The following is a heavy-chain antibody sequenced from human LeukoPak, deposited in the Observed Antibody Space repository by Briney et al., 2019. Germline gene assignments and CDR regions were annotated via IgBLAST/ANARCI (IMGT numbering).Heavy chain of an antibody. J-gene: IGHJ4*02. Sequence: SETLSLTCAVYGGSFRVYYWSWIRQPPREGLEWIGEINHSGSTNYNPSLKSRVTISVDKSKNQFSLKLSSVTAADTAVYDCARGVGPLGYWGQGTLVTVSS. CDR2: INHSGST. CDR3: ARGVGPLGY. D-gene: IGHD1-26*01. CDR1: GGSFRVYY. V-gene: IGHV4-34*01.